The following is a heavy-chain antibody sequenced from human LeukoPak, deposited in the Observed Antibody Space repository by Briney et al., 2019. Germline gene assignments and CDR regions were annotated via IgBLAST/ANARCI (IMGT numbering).Heavy chain of an antibody. J-gene: IGHJ5*02. Sequence: PSQTLSLTCTVSGGSISSGGYYWSWIRQPPGKGLEWIGYIYHSGSTYYNPSLKSRVTISVDRSKNQFSLKLSSVTAADTAVYYCARGPGGGIAVAGIYWFDPWGQGTLVTVSS. CDR1: GGSISSGGYY. V-gene: IGHV4-30-2*01. D-gene: IGHD6-19*01. CDR3: ARGPGGGIAVAGIYWFDP. CDR2: IYHSGST.